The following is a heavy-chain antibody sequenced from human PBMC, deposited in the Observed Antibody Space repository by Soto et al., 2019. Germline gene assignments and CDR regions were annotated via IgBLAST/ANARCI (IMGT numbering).Heavy chain of an antibody. Sequence: QVQLVQSGAEVKKPGASVKVSCKASGYTFTSYGISWVRQAPGQGLEWMGWISAYNGNTNYAQKLQGRVTMTTDTHTSTAYMELRSLRSDDTAVYYCAGEITCSGGSCYSGGLSFYYYGMDVWGQGTTVTVSS. CDR2: ISAYNGNT. CDR3: AGEITCSGGSCYSGGLSFYYYGMDV. J-gene: IGHJ6*02. CDR1: GYTFTSYG. D-gene: IGHD2-15*01. V-gene: IGHV1-18*01.